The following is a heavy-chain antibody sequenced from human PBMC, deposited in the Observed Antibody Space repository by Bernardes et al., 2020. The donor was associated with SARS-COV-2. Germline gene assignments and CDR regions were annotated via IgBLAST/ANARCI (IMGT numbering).Heavy chain of an antibody. CDR3: AREDSGSYYPTETFDY. CDR2: ISSSSSYI. D-gene: IGHD1-26*01. V-gene: IGHV3-21*01. J-gene: IGHJ4*02. Sequence: GGSLRLSCAASGFTFSSYSMNWVRQAPGKGLEWVSSISSSSSYIYYADSVKGRFTISRDNAKNSLYLQMNSLRAEDTAVYYCAREDSGSYYPTETFDYWGQGTLVTVSS. CDR1: GFTFSSYS.